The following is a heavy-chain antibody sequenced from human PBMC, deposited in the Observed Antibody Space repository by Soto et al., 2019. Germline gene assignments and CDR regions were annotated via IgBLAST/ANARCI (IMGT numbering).Heavy chain of an antibody. CDR3: GWGEIRLLEWFAPPHY. D-gene: IGHD3-3*01. J-gene: IGHJ4*02. Sequence: ASVKVSCKASGYTFTSYGISWVRQAPGQGLEWMGWISAYNGNTNYAQKLQGRVTMTTDTSTSTAYMELRSLRSDDTAVYYCGWGEIRLLEWFAPPHYWGQGTLVTVAS. CDR2: ISAYNGNT. CDR1: GYTFTSYG. V-gene: IGHV1-18*01.